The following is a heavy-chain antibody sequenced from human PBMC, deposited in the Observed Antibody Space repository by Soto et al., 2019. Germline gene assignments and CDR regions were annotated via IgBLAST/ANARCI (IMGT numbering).Heavy chain of an antibody. CDR1: GGSLSRGEYY. CDR3: ARGQPYYDFWSGYPDSLYFDY. V-gene: IGHV4-30-4*01. CDR2: IYYSGST. J-gene: IGHJ4*01. D-gene: IGHD3-3*01. Sequence: SVTLSLTCPVSGGSLSRGEYYWSWTRTPPGKGLEWIGYIYYSGSTYYNPSLKSRVTISVDTSKNQFSLKLSSVTTADTAVYYCARGQPYYDFWSGYPDSLYFDYWGQGTLVTVSA.